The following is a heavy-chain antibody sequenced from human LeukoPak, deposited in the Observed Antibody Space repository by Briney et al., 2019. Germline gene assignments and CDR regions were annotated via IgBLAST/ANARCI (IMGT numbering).Heavy chain of an antibody. V-gene: IGHV3-66*01. Sequence: PGGSLRLSCAASGFTVSSNYMSWVRQAPGKGLEWVSVIYSGGSTYYADSVKGRFTISRDNSKNTLYLQMNSLRAEDTAVYYCASRRDGYIPDAFDIWGLGTMVTVSS. CDR3: ASRRDGYIPDAFDI. CDR2: IYSGGST. J-gene: IGHJ3*02. D-gene: IGHD5-24*01. CDR1: GFTVSSNY.